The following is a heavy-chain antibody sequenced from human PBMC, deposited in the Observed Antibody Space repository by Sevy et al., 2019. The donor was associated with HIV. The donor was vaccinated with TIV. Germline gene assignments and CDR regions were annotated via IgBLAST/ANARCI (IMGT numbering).Heavy chain of an antibody. J-gene: IGHJ4*02. D-gene: IGHD5-18*01. Sequence: GGSLRLSCAASGFTFSSFAMGWVRQAPGKGQDWISVISGTGDHTYYADSVKGRFTISRDNSKNTLFLQMNSLRAEDTAIFYCAKKMGGGSGMAFLVDYWGQGTLVTVSS. CDR3: AKKMGGGSGMAFLVDY. CDR1: GFTFSSFA. CDR2: ISGTGDHT. V-gene: IGHV3-23*01.